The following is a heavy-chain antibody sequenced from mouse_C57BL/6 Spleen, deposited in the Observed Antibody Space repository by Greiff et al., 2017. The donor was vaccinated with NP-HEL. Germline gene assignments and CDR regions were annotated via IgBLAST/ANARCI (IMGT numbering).Heavy chain of an antibody. Sequence: QVQLQQPGAELVMPGASVKLSCKASGYTFTSYWMHWVKQRPGQGLEWIGEIDPSDSYTNYNQKFKGKSTLTVDKSSSTAYMQLSSLTSEDSAVYYCARVSYSSPFAYWGQGTLVTVSA. V-gene: IGHV1-69*01. D-gene: IGHD2-5*01. CDR2: IDPSDSYT. CDR1: GYTFTSYW. CDR3: ARVSYSSPFAY. J-gene: IGHJ3*01.